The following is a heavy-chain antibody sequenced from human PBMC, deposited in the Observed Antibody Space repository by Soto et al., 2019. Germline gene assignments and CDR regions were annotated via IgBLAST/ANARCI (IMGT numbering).Heavy chain of an antibody. D-gene: IGHD3-10*01. CDR3: ARNMVADTRYYYGMDV. J-gene: IGHJ6*01. CDR2: IYPGDSDT. Sequence: ESQRHSDKGLGDSITSFWSGWVRKMPWKGLEWMGIIYPGDSDTRYSPSFQGQVTISADKSISTAYLQWSSLKASDTAMYYCARNMVADTRYYYGMDVWGEGTTVTVSS. V-gene: IGHV5-51*01. CDR1: GDSITSFW.